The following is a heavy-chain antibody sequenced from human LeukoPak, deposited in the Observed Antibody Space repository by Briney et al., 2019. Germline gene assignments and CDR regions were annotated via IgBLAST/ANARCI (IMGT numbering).Heavy chain of an antibody. Sequence: GGSLRLSCAASGFTFSSYAMSWVRHAPGEGLEWVSAISGSVGSTYYADSVRGRFTISRDNSKHTLYLQMNSLRAEDTAVYYCAKDPVSYDYVCGSYPPRVGGDWFDPWGQGTLVTVSS. D-gene: IGHD3-16*02. CDR2: ISGSVGST. CDR3: AKDPVSYDYVCGSYPPRVGGDWFDP. V-gene: IGHV3-23*01. CDR1: GFTFSSYA. J-gene: IGHJ5*02.